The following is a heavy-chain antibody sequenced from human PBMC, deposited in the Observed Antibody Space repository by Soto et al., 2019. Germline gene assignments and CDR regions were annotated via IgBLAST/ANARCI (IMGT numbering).Heavy chain of an antibody. J-gene: IGHJ3*01. V-gene: IGHV3-23*01. CDR1: GFTFSNYA. Sequence: RLSCAASGFTFSNYAMNWVRQAPGKGLECVSVISGSGGSAYYADSVQGRFTISRDNSKNTLYMQMNSLRDEDTAIYYCVREGSGWNSRGSFDFWGRGTMVTVSS. D-gene: IGHD6-19*01. CDR3: VREGSGWNSRGSFDF. CDR2: ISGSGGSA.